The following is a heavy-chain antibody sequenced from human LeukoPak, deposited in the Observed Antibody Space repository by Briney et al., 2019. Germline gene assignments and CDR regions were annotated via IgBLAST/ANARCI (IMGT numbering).Heavy chain of an antibody. J-gene: IGHJ3*02. V-gene: IGHV4-59*08. CDR1: GGSISRYY. D-gene: IGHD1-1*01. CDR3: AGHPPGNDDAFDI. CDR2: IYYTGST. Sequence: SETLSLTCTVSGGSISRYYWSWIRLPPGKRLEWIVYIYYTGSTNYNPSLKSRVTMSVDTSKNQFSLKLSSVTAADTAVYYCAGHPPGNDDAFDIWGQGTMVTVSS.